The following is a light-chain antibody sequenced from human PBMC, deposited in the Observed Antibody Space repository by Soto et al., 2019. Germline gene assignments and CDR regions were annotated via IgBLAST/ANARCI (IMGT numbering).Light chain of an antibody. CDR1: QSVSSNF. Sequence: EIGLTQSPGTLSLSPGERATLSCRASQSVSSNFLAWYQQRPGQAPRLLISGASNRANGIPDRFSGSGSGTDFTLTISRQEPEDFAVYYCQQYGSSPRTFGQGTKVEI. CDR2: GAS. V-gene: IGKV3-20*01. CDR3: QQYGSSPRT. J-gene: IGKJ1*01.